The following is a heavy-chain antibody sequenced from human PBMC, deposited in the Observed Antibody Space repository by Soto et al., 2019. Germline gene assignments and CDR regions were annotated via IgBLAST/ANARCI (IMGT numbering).Heavy chain of an antibody. Sequence: QVQLQESGPGLVKPSETLSLTCTVSGGSISSYYWSWIRQPPGKGLEWIGYIYYSGSTNYNPSLKSRVTISVDTSKNQCSLKLSSVTAADTAVYYCARDQMVRGYYYYGMDVWGQGTTVTVSS. CDR2: IYYSGST. V-gene: IGHV4-59*01. CDR3: ARDQMVRGYYYYGMDV. D-gene: IGHD3-10*01. J-gene: IGHJ6*02. CDR1: GGSISSYY.